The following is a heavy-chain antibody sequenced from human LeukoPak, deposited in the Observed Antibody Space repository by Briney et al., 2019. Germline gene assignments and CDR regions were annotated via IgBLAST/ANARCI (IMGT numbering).Heavy chain of an antibody. CDR3: AKELAGGVVLVYFDY. J-gene: IGHJ4*02. CDR1: GFTFSRYW. D-gene: IGHD2-15*01. V-gene: IGHV3-74*01. Sequence: GGSLRLSCAASGFTFSRYWMHWVRQAPGKGLVWVSRIKSDGSSTGYADSVKGRFTISRDNARNTLYLQMNSLRAEDTAVYYCAKELAGGVVLVYFDYWGQGTLVTVSS. CDR2: IKSDGSST.